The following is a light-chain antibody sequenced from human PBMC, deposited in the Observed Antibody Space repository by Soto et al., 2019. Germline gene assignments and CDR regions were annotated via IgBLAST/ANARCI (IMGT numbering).Light chain of an antibody. Sequence: EIVMTQSPVTLSVFPWERATLSCRASQSVGATVAWYHQRPGQAPRLLISGASTRASGVTDRVSASGSGTDFNLTITSPQSDYFGDDSSQQYADCRSTLGQGTRVEIK. CDR2: GAS. CDR3: QQYADCRST. J-gene: IGKJ1*01. V-gene: IGKV3-15*01. CDR1: QSVGAT.